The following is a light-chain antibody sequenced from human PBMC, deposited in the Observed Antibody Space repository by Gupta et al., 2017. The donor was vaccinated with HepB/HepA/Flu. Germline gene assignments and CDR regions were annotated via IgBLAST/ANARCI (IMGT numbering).Light chain of an antibody. V-gene: IGKV2-28*01. CDR1: QSLLHGNGYNY. J-gene: IGKJ3*01. CDR2: LGS. Sequence: EIVMTQSPLSLSVTPGEPASISCRSSQSLLHGNGYNYVDWYLQKPGQSPQILIYLGSNRASGVPDRFSGSGSGTDFTLKISRVEAEDVGVYYCTHPLQTPGTFGHGTNVDIK. CDR3: THPLQTPGT.